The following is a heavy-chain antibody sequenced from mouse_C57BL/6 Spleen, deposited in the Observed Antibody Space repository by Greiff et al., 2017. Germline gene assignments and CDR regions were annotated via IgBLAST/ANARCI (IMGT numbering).Heavy chain of an antibody. J-gene: IGHJ2*01. CDR3: ARKPSTGYYFDY. Sequence: QVQLKQSGPELVKPGASVKISCKASGYAFSSSWMNWVKQRPGKGLEWIGRIYPGDGDTNYNGKFKGKATLTADKSSSTAYMQLSSLTSEDSAVYFCARKPSTGYYFDYWGQGTTLTVSS. V-gene: IGHV1-82*01. CDR1: GYAFSSSW. D-gene: IGHD4-1*02. CDR2: IYPGDGDT.